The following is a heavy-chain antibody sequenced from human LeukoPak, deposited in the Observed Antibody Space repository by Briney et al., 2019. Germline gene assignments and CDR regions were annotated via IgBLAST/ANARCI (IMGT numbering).Heavy chain of an antibody. Sequence: SETLSLTCTVAGGSISSYYWSWIRQPAGKGLEWIGRIYTSGSTNYNPSLKSRVTMSVDTSKNQFSRKLSSVPAADTAVYYCASSGYCSGGSCYDGFDYWGQGTLVTVSS. V-gene: IGHV4-4*07. J-gene: IGHJ4*02. D-gene: IGHD2-15*01. CDR2: IYTSGST. CDR3: ASSGYCSGGSCYDGFDY. CDR1: GGSISSYY.